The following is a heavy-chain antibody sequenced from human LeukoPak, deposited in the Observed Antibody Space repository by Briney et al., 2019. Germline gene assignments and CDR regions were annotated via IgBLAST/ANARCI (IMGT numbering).Heavy chain of an antibody. J-gene: IGHJ4*02. V-gene: IGHV4-39*01. CDR3: ARYFSGGSCYSAFDY. D-gene: IGHD2-15*01. Sequence: SETLSLTCTVSGGSISSSSYYWGWIRQPPGKGLEWIGSIYYSGSTYYNPSLKSRVTISVDTSKNQFSLKLSSVTAADTAVYYCARYFSGGSCYSAFDYWGQGTLVTVSS. CDR2: IYYSGST. CDR1: GGSISSSSYY.